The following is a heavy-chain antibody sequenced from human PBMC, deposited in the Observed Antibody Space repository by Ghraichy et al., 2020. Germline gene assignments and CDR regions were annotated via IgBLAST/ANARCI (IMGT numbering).Heavy chain of an antibody. J-gene: IGHJ4*02. D-gene: IGHD6-6*01. CDR3: AWSSSGNDY. CDR2: IYTSGST. V-gene: IGHV4-61*02. CDR1: GGSISSGSYY. Sequence: SETLSLTCTVSGGSISSGSYYWSWIRQPAGKGLEWIGRIYTSGSTNYNPSLKSRVTMSVDTSKNQFSLKLSSVTAADTAVYYCAWSSSGNDYWGQGTLVTVSS.